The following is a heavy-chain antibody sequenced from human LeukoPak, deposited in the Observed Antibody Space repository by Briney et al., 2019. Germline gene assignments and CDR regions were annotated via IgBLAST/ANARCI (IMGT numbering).Heavy chain of an antibody. V-gene: IGHV4-59*05. CDR3: DRGVIANDAFDI. J-gene: IGHJ3*02. D-gene: IGHD2-21*01. CDR2: IYYSGST. Sequence: SETLSLTCTVSGGSISSYYWSWIRQPAGKGLEWIGSIYYSGSTYYNPSLKSRVTISVDTSKNQFSLKLSSVTAADTAVYYCDRGVIANDAFDIWGQGTMVTVSS. CDR1: GGSISSYY.